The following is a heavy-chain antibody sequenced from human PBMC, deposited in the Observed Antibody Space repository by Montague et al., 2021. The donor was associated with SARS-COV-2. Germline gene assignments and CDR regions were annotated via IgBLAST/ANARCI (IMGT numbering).Heavy chain of an antibody. D-gene: IGHD3-10*01. CDR3: AKEGVRGALFGY. V-gene: IGHV4-31*03. CDR2: IYYSGST. J-gene: IGHJ4*02. Sequence: TLSLTCTVSGGSISSGGYYWSWIRQHPGKGLEWIGYIYYSGSTYYNPSLKSRVTISVDTSKNQFSLKLSSVTAADTAVYYCAKEGVRGALFGYWGQGTLVTVSS. CDR1: GGSISSGGYY.